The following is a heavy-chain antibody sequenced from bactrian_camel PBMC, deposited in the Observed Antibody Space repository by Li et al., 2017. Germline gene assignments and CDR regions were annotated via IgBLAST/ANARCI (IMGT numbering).Heavy chain of an antibody. D-gene: IGHD2*01. Sequence: QLVESGGGSVPAGGSLRLSCAASGEGVYSSACMGWFRQAPGQKREAVAALYTAGDSTFYADSVKGRFTISRGNAKKTVYLQMNSLKPEDTAMYYCAIRGGGGYCYGSDLWYNYWGQGTQVTVS. CDR1: GEGVYSSAC. V-gene: IGHV3S54*01. CDR3: AIRGGGGYCYGSDLWYNY. J-gene: IGHJ4*01. CDR2: LYTAGDST.